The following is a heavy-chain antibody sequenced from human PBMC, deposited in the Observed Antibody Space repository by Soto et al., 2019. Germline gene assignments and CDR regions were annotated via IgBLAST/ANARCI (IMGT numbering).Heavy chain of an antibody. V-gene: IGHV3-48*01. D-gene: IGHD2-15*01. CDR3: ARVAHCSGGSCFSGDFDY. CDR2: ISSSSSTI. J-gene: IGHJ4*02. CDR1: GFTFSSYS. Sequence: ESGGGLVQPGGSLRLSCAASGFTFSSYSMNWVRQAPGKGLEWVSYISSSSSTIYYADSVKGRFTISRDNAKNSLYLQMNSRRAEDTAVYYCARVAHCSGGSCFSGDFDYWGQGTLVTVSS.